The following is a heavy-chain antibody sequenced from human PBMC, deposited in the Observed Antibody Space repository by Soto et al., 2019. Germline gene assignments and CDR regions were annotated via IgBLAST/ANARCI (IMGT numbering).Heavy chain of an antibody. CDR1: GYTFTSYD. D-gene: IGHD6-13*01. J-gene: IGHJ5*02. CDR3: ARERSAAGTGWFDP. Sequence: QVQLVQSGAEVKKSGASVKVSCKASGYTFTSYDINWVRQATGQGLEWMGWMKPNSGNTGYAQKFKGRVTMTRNTSISTAYMELSSLRYEDTAVYYCARERSAAGTGWFDPWGQGTLVTVSS. CDR2: MKPNSGNT. V-gene: IGHV1-8*01.